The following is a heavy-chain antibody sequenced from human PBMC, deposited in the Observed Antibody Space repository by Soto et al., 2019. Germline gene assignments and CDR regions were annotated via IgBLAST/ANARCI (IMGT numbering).Heavy chain of an antibody. CDR2: IYYSGST. Sequence: SETLSLTCTVSGGSISSYYWSWIRQPPGKGLEWIGYIYYSGSTNYNPSLKSRVTISVDTSKNQFSLKLSSVTAADTAVYYCARSWDTAMVYFDYWGQGTLVTVSS. V-gene: IGHV4-59*01. CDR1: GGSISSYY. J-gene: IGHJ4*02. CDR3: ARSWDTAMVYFDY. D-gene: IGHD5-18*01.